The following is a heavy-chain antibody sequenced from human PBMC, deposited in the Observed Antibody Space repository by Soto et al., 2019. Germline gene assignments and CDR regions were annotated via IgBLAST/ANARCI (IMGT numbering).Heavy chain of an antibody. J-gene: IGHJ4*02. CDR1: GGSISSGDYY. CDR2: IYYSGST. V-gene: IGHV4-30-4*01. CDR3: ASGLGAADDY. Sequence: SETLSLTCTVSGGSISSGDYYWSWIRQPPGKGLEWIGYIYYSGSTYYNPSLKSRVTISVDTSKNQSSLKLSSVTAADTAVYYCASGLGAADDYWGQGTLVTVSS. D-gene: IGHD6-13*01.